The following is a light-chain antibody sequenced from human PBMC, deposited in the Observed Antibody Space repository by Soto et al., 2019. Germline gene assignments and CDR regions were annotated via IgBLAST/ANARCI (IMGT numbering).Light chain of an antibody. V-gene: IGKV3-20*01. J-gene: IGKJ4*01. CDR1: QSVSNTY. CDR2: GAS. Sequence: EIVFTQSPGTLSLSPGERATLSCRASQSVSNTYLAWYQQKPGQAPRLLISGASSRATGIPDRFSGSGSGTDFSLTISRLEPEDFAVYYCQQHGTSPELTFGGGTKV. CDR3: QQHGTSPELT.